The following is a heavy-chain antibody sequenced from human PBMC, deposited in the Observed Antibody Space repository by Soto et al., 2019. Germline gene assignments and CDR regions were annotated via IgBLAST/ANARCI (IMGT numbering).Heavy chain of an antibody. CDR2: IKQDGNEK. CDR3: SKGDRDSSGYYYVCSWFDP. D-gene: IGHD3-22*01. J-gene: IGHJ5*02. CDR1: GFTFNYYW. V-gene: IGHV3-7*05. Sequence: GGSLRLSCVGSGFTFNYYWMSWVRQAPGKGLEWVANIKQDGNEKFYVESVRGRFTVSRDNAKNSLYLQMDSLRAEDTAVYYCSKGDRDSSGYYYVCSWFDPWGQGTLVTVSS.